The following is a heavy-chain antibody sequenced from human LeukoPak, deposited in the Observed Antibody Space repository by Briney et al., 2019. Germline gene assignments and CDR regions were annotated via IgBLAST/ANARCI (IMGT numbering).Heavy chain of an antibody. D-gene: IGHD2-15*01. CDR1: GGSFSGYY. Sequence: SETLPLTCAVYGGSFSGYYWSWIRQPPGKGLEWIGEINHSGSTNYNPSLKSRVTISVDTSKNQFSLKLSSVTAADTAVYYCALGYCSGGSCQHSYYFDYWGQGTLVTVSS. CDR2: INHSGST. CDR3: ALGYCSGGSCQHSYYFDY. J-gene: IGHJ4*02. V-gene: IGHV4-34*01.